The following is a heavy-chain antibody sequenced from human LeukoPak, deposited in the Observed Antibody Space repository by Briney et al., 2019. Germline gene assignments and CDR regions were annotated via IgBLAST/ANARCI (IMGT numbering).Heavy chain of an antibody. V-gene: IGHV3-74*01. CDR2: IKTDGSIT. CDR3: ARDKYGSDHDAFDI. Sequence: GGSLRLSCAASGFSFSVFWMHWVRQAPGKGPVWVSRIKTDGSITNYADSVKGRFTISRDNAKNTLYLQMNSLRAEDTAVYYCARDKYGSDHDAFDIWGQGTMVTVSS. CDR1: GFSFSVFW. D-gene: IGHD3-10*01. J-gene: IGHJ3*02.